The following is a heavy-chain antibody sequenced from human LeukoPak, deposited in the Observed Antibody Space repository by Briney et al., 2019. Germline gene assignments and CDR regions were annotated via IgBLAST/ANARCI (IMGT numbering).Heavy chain of an antibody. J-gene: IGHJ4*02. CDR1: GFTFSIYA. V-gene: IGHV3-23*01. Sequence: GGSLRLSCAASGFTFSIYAKSWVRQAPGKGLQWVSSITSSGDGTYYADSVKGRFTISRDNSENMLYLQMNSLRVEDTAVYFCAKDRPNYYGSNGHYYRRDGDYWGRGTLVTVSS. CDR2: ITSSGDGT. D-gene: IGHD3-22*01. CDR3: AKDRPNYYGSNGHYYRRDGDY.